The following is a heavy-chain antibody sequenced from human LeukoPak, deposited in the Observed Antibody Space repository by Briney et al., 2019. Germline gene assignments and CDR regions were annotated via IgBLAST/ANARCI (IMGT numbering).Heavy chain of an antibody. V-gene: IGHV4-34*01. D-gene: IGHD3-3*01. CDR2: INHSGIT. CDR3: ARGVVGVIEVRVYYVDY. J-gene: IGHJ4*02. CDR1: GGSFSGYY. Sequence: SETLSLTCAVYGGSFSGYYWSWIRQPPGKGLEWIGEINHSGITNYNPSLKSRVTMPLDTSKSQFSLKLSSVTAADTALYYCARGVVGVIEVRVYYVDYWGQGTLVTVSS.